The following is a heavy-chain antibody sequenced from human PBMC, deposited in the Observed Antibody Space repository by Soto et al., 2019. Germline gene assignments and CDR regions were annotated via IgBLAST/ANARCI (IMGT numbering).Heavy chain of an antibody. CDR2: ISYDGSNK. CDR3: AKESITMVRGAVEPLDAFDI. J-gene: IGHJ3*02. CDR1: GFTFSSYG. V-gene: IGHV3-30*18. D-gene: IGHD3-10*01. Sequence: GGSLRLSCAASGFTFSSYGMHWVRQAPGKGLEWVAVISYDGSNKYYADSVKGRFTISRDNSKNTLYLQMNSLRAEDTAVYCCAKESITMVRGAVEPLDAFDIWGQGTMVTVSS.